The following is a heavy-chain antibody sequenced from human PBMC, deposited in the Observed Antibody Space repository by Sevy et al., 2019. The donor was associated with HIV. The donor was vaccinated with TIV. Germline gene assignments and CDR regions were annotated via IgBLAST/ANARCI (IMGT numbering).Heavy chain of an antibody. D-gene: IGHD5-18*01. Sequence: SETLSLTCTVSGGSISSGDYYWSWIRQPPGKGLAWIGYIYYSGSTYYNPSLQSRVTISVDTSKNQFSLKLSSVTAADTAVYYCARVESVDTAMVRWYFDLWGRGTLVTVSS. CDR1: GGSISSGDYY. J-gene: IGHJ2*01. CDR3: ARVESVDTAMVRWYFDL. V-gene: IGHV4-30-4*01. CDR2: IYYSGST.